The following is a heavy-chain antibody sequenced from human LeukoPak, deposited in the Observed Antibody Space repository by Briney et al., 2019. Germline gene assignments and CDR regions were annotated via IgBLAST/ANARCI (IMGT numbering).Heavy chain of an antibody. CDR1: GYTFTDYY. J-gene: IGHJ4*02. CDR3: SREDY. CDR2: INPNSGVT. V-gene: IGHV1-2*02. Sequence: ASVKVSCKASGYTFTDYYLHWVRQAPGQGLEWVGWINPNSGVTNYAQKFQGRVSMTSDTSISTVYMELSRLRSDDTAVYYCSREDYWGRGTLVTVSS.